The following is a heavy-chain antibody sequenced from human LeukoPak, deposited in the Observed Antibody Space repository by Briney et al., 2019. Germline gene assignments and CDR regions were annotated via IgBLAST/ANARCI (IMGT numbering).Heavy chain of an antibody. CDR3: VRDFSGKWSLEY. D-gene: IGHD6-25*01. CDR1: GFTFSRNA. Sequence: GRSLRLSCAASGFTFSRNAMHWVRQAPDKGLDWVAEISSDGNKEFYADSVKGRFIISRDNSKNTVFLQMNSLRGEDTAVYYCVRDFSGKWSLEYWGQGTLVTVSS. J-gene: IGHJ4*02. V-gene: IGHV3-30-3*01. CDR2: ISSDGNKE.